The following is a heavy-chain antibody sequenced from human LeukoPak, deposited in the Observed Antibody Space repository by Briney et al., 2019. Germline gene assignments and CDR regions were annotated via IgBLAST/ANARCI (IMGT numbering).Heavy chain of an antibody. CDR3: ARGGFDFWSDYYYYYYYMDV. D-gene: IGHD3-3*01. CDR1: GGSISSYY. CDR2: IYTSGST. V-gene: IGHV4-4*07. J-gene: IGHJ6*03. Sequence: SETLSLTCTVSGGSISSYYWSWIRQPAGKGLEWIGRIYTSGSTNYNPSLKSRVTMSVDTSKNQFSLKLSSVTAADTAVYYCARGGFDFWSDYYYYYYYMDVWGKGTTVTVSS.